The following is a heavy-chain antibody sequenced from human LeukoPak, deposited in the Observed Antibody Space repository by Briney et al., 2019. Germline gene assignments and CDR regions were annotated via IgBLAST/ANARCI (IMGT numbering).Heavy chain of an antibody. V-gene: IGHV3-23*01. Sequence: PGGSLRLSCAASGFTFSTYAMSWVRRAPGEGLEWVSTVSGSGSSAYYADSVKGRFTISRDNSKNTPYLQMNSLRAEDTAVYYCAKDTLGGVSGTHDSDYWGQGSLVTVSP. D-gene: IGHD1-26*01. CDR1: GFTFSTYA. CDR3: AKDTLGGVSGTHDSDY. CDR2: VSGSGSSA. J-gene: IGHJ4*02.